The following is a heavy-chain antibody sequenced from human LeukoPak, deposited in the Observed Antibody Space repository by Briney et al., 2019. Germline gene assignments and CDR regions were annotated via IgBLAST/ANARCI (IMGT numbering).Heavy chain of an antibody. CDR1: GFTFRSYS. D-gene: IGHD3-22*01. CDR2: ISSSSSYI. J-gene: IGHJ4*02. CDR3: TRFPDCYDSSGRHNDY. Sequence: GGSLRLSCAVSGFTFRSYSMNWVRQAPGKGLEWVSSISSSSSYIYYADSVKGRFTISRDNAKNSLYLQMNSLRAEDTAVYYCTRFPDCYDSSGRHNDYWGQGTLVTVSS. V-gene: IGHV3-21*01.